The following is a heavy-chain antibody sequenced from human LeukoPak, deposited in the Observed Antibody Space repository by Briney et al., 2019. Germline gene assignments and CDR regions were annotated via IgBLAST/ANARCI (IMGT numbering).Heavy chain of an antibody. V-gene: IGHV4-59*01. CDR3: ARIYGSGSYIPD. CDR2: IYYTGRT. J-gene: IGHJ4*02. D-gene: IGHD3-10*01. CDR1: GDSISTYY. Sequence: LETLSLTCTVSGDSISTYYWSWIQQPPGKGLEWIGYIYYTGRTNYSPSLKSRVTMSIDTSKSQISLKLTSVSAADTAVYYCARIYGSGSYIPDWGQGTLVTVSS.